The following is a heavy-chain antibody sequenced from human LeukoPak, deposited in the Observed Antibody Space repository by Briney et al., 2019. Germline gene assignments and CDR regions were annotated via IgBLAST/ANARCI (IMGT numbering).Heavy chain of an antibody. J-gene: IGHJ4*02. CDR2: IYYSGST. CDR3: ARGWRCSGGSCYGY. CDR1: GGSISSGDYY. V-gene: IGHV4-30-4*08. Sequence: SQTLSLTCTVSGGSISSGDYYWSWIRQPPGKGLEWIGYIYYSGSTYYNPSLKSRVTISVDTSKNQFSLKLSSVTAADTAVYYCARGWRCSGGSCYGYWGQGTLVTVSS. D-gene: IGHD2-15*01.